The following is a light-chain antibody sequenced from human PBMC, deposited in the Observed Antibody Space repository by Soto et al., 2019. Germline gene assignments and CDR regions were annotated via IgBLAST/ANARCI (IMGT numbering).Light chain of an antibody. CDR1: QSVSGN. CDR2: GAS. J-gene: IGKJ2*01. Sequence: EIVMTQSPATLSVSPGERATLSCRASQSVSGNLAWYQQKPAQAPRLLIYGASTRATGIPARFSGSGSGTEFTLTLSSLQSEDFAVYYCQQYNSWPPITFGQGTKLEIK. V-gene: IGKV3-15*01. CDR3: QQYNSWPPIT.